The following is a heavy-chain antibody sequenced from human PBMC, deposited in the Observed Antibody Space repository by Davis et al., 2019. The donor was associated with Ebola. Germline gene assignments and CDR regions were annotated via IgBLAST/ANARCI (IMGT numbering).Heavy chain of an antibody. CDR3: AAIAAAGTAGYFDI. D-gene: IGHD6-13*01. CDR1: GFTFNTYW. CDR2: INSDGSSA. J-gene: IGHJ3*02. Sequence: PGGSLRLSCAASGFTFNTYWMHWVRQVPGKGLVWVSRINSDGSSASYGDSVKGRFTISRDNAKNTVYLQMNSLRGEDTAVYHCAAIAAAGTAGYFDIWGQGTMVTVSS. V-gene: IGHV3-74*01.